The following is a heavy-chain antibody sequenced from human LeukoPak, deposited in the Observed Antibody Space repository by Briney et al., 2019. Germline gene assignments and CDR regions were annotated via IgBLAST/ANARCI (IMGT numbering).Heavy chain of an antibody. CDR3: AKDRHGIVGVTPFDH. CDR2: INDSGDNI. V-gene: IGHV3-23*01. Sequence: GGSLRLSCAASGFTFDDYGMSWVRQAPGKGLEWVSGINDSGDNINYADSVKGRFSISRDNSKSTLYLQMNSLRPEDTAVYYCAKDRHGIVGVTPFDHWGQGTLVIVSS. D-gene: IGHD1-26*01. CDR1: GFTFDDYG. J-gene: IGHJ4*02.